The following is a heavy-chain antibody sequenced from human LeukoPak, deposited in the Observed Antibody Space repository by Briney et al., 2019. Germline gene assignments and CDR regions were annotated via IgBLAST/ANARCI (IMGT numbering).Heavy chain of an antibody. CDR3: ARDGVFWSGYPRAAHWFDA. CDR2: IYYSGNT. CDR1: GGSISSSSYY. J-gene: IGHJ5*02. D-gene: IGHD3-3*01. Sequence: SETLSLTCTVSGGSISSSSYYWGWIRQPPGKGLEWIGSIYYSGNTYYNPSLKSRVTISVDTSKNQFSLKLSSVTAADTAVYYCARDGVFWSGYPRAAHWFDAWGQGTLVTVSS. V-gene: IGHV4-39*07.